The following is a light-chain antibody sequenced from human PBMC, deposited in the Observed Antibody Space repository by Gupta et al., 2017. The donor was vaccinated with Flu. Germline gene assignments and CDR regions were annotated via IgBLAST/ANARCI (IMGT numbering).Light chain of an antibody. Sequence: QSALPQPASVYVSPRQSIAISCTGSTSDVGAYNYVSWYQQNPGKAPKLIIYDVTNRPSGVSTRFSGSKSGNTASRTISGLKAEDEADYYCSSYGAVGLFGGGTKVTVL. CDR1: TSDVGAYNY. CDR3: SSYGAVGL. CDR2: DVT. J-gene: IGLJ3*02. V-gene: IGLV2-14*01.